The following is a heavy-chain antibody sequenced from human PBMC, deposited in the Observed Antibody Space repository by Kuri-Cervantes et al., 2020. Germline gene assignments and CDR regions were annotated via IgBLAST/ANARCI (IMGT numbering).Heavy chain of an antibody. J-gene: IGHJ2*01. CDR2: IGTAGDT. CDR1: GFTFSSYD. CDR3: ARVGLGGSHWYFDL. D-gene: IGHD1-26*01. V-gene: IGHV3-13*01. Sequence: GESLKISCAASGFTFSSYDMHWVRHATGKGLEWVSAIGTAGDTYYPGSVKGRFTISRENAKNSLYLQMNSLRAGDTAVYYCARVGLGGSHWYFDLWGRGTLVTVSS.